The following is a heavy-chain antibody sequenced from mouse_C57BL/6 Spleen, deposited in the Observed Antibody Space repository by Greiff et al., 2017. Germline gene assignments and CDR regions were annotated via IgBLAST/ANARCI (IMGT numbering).Heavy chain of an antibody. CDR2: IHPNSGST. CDR1: GYNFTSYW. D-gene: IGHD2-1*01. Sequence: QAQLQQPGAELVKPGASVKLSCKASGYNFTSYWMHWVKQRPGQGLEWIGMIHPNSGSTNYNEKFKSKATLTVDKSSSTAYMQLSSLTSEDSAVYYCARGNFYGNNFYYAMDYWGQGTSVTVSS. CDR3: ARGNFYGNNFYYAMDY. V-gene: IGHV1-64*01. J-gene: IGHJ4*01.